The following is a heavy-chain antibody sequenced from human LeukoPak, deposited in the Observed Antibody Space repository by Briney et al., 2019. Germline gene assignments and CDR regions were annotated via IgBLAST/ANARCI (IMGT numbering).Heavy chain of an antibody. CDR2: IYTSGST. CDR3: ARVGDCSSTSCPSWFDP. Sequence: SETLSLTCTVSGGSISSYYWSWIRQPAGKGLEWIGRIYTSGSTNYNPSLKSRVTMSVDTSKNQFSLKLSSVTAADTAVYYCARVGDCSSTSCPSWFDPWGQGTLVTVSS. V-gene: IGHV4-4*07. D-gene: IGHD2-2*01. J-gene: IGHJ5*02. CDR1: GGSISSYY.